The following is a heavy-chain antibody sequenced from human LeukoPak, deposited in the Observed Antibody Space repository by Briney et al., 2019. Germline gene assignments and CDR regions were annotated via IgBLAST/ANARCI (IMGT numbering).Heavy chain of an antibody. CDR2: IYYSGST. Sequence: SETLSLTCTVSGGSISSYYWICVRQPPGKGLEWIGYIYYSGSTKYNPSLKSRVTISVDASKTQFSLKLNSVTAADTAVYYCARGSRELYYFDYWGQGTLVTVSS. J-gene: IGHJ4*02. CDR3: ARGSRELYYFDY. D-gene: IGHD1-7*01. CDR1: GGSISSYY. V-gene: IGHV4-59*01.